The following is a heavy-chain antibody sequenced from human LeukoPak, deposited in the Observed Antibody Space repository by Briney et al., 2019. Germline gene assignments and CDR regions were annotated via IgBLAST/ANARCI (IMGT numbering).Heavy chain of an antibody. D-gene: IGHD2-2*01. Sequence: PGGSLRLSCATTGFTFSNYWMNWVRQAPGKGLEWVAIGNTDGSEKHYVDSVRGRFIVSRDNAKNSLYLQITSLRGDDTALYYCARSDQGPEEWGQGTLVTVSS. J-gene: IGHJ4*02. V-gene: IGHV3-7*01. CDR1: GFTFSNYW. CDR2: GNTDGSEK. CDR3: ARSDQGPEE.